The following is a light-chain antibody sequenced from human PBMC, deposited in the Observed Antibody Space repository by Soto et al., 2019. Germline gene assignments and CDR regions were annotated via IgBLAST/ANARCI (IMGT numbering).Light chain of an antibody. CDR2: EVS. J-gene: IGLJ1*01. CDR1: SSDVGGYNY. CDR3: SSYTSSSTLYV. V-gene: IGLV2-14*01. Sequence: QSALTQPASVSGSPGQSITISCTGTSSDVGGYNYVSWYRQHPGKAPKLMIYEVSNRPSGFSNRFSGSKSGNTASLTISGLQAEDGADYYCSSYTSSSTLYVFGTGTKLTVL.